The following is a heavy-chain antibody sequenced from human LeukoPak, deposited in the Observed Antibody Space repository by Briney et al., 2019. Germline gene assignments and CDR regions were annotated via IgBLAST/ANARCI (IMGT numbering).Heavy chain of an antibody. Sequence: VASVKVSCKASGYTFTGYYMHWVRQAPGQGLEWMGWINPNSGGTNYAQKIQGRVTMTRDTSISTAYMELSRLRSDDTAVYYCARHTGMITFGGVIVNFDYWGQGTLVTVSS. CDR1: GYTFTGYY. J-gene: IGHJ4*02. D-gene: IGHD3-16*02. CDR2: INPNSGGT. CDR3: ARHTGMITFGGVIVNFDY. V-gene: IGHV1-2*02.